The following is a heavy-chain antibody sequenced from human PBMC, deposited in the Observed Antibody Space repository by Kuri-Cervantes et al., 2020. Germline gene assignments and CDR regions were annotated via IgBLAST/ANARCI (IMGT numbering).Heavy chain of an antibody. CDR3: ARDQKRWLQFLDY. V-gene: IGHV1-2*02. D-gene: IGHD5-24*01. CDR2: INPNSGGT. CDR1: GYTFTGYY. J-gene: IGHJ4*02. Sequence: ASVKVSCKASGYTFTGYYMHWVRQAPGQGLEWMGWINPNSGGTNYAQKFQVRVTMTRDTSISTAYMELSRLRSDDTAVYYCARDQKRWLQFLDYWGQGTLVTVSS.